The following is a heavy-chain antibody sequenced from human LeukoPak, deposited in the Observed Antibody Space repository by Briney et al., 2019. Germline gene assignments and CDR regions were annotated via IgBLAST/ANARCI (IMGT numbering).Heavy chain of an antibody. D-gene: IGHD3-9*01. Sequence: SETLSLTCTVSGGSISSYYWSWIRQPPGKGLEWIGYIYCSGSTNYNPSLKSRVTISVDTSKNQFSLKLSSVTAADTAVYYCARLDYDILTGYPSYGMDVWGQGTTVTVSS. V-gene: IGHV4-59*01. CDR2: IYCSGST. CDR1: GGSISSYY. J-gene: IGHJ6*02. CDR3: ARLDYDILTGYPSYGMDV.